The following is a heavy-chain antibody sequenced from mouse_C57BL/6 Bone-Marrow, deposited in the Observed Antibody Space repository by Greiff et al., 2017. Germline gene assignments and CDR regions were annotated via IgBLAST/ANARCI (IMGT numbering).Heavy chain of an antibody. V-gene: IGHV1-82*01. CDR3: ARRFHYYGSSYYFDY. CDR2: IYPGDGDT. D-gene: IGHD1-1*01. CDR1: GYAFSSSW. J-gene: IGHJ2*01. Sequence: VKLVESGPELVKPGASVKISCKASGYAFSSSWMNWVKQRPGKGLEWIGRIYPGDGDTNYNGKFKGKATLTADKSSSTAYMQLSSLTSEDSAVYFCARRFHYYGSSYYFDYWGQGTTLTVSS.